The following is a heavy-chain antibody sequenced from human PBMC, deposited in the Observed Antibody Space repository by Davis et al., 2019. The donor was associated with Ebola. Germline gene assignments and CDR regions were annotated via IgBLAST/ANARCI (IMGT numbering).Heavy chain of an antibody. D-gene: IGHD7-27*01. CDR1: GGSISSSSYY. V-gene: IGHV4-39*07. J-gene: IGHJ5*02. CDR2: IYYSGST. CDR3: ARDCELGIYNWFDP. Sequence: PSETLSLTCTVSGGSISSSSYYWGWIRQPPGKGLEWIGSIYYSGSTYYNPSLKSRVTISVDTSKNQFSLKLSSVTAADTSVYYCARDCELGIYNWFDPWGQGTLVTVSS.